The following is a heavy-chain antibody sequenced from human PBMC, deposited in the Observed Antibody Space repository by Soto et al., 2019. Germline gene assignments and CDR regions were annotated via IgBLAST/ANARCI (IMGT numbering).Heavy chain of an antibody. D-gene: IGHD3-3*01. J-gene: IGHJ6*02. CDR1: GGSFSCYY. V-gene: IGHV4-34*01. Sequence: PSDTLSITCAFYGGSFSCYYLSWIRQPPGKGLEWIGEINHSGSTNYNPSLKSRVTISVDTSKNQFSLKLSSVTAADTAVYYCARDRFLEWFIYYYGMDVWGQGTTVNVSS. CDR3: ARDRFLEWFIYYYGMDV. CDR2: INHSGST.